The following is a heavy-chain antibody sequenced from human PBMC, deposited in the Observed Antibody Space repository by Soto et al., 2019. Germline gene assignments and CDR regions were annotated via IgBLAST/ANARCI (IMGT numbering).Heavy chain of an antibody. D-gene: IGHD2-8*01. CDR2: INIATTHT. V-gene: IGHV1-3*04. CDR3: ARHGNYLDTNGNEVFYYGMDF. CDR1: GYSFTNYG. J-gene: IGHJ6*02. Sequence: GASVKVSCKASGYSFTNYGIHWVRQAPGHRLEWMGWINIATTHTKKSQTFQGRVTLSRDTSAGTVYMELSSLRSEDTAVYYCARHGNYLDTNGNEVFYYGMDFWGQGTTVTGSS.